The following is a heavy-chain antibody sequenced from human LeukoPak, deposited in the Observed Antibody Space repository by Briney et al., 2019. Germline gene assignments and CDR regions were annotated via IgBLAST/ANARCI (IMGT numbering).Heavy chain of an antibody. Sequence: SETLSLTYIVSGDSITRNTYHWGWVRQPPGKGLEWIGTIYYSGSIYYSQSLRGRVALSVDTSKNQFSLKLTSVTAADTAVYYCGRLNTDWGFLFDSWGQGTLVTVSS. CDR3: GRLNTDWGFLFDS. CDR1: GDSITRNTYH. J-gene: IGHJ4*02. D-gene: IGHD7-27*01. CDR2: IYYSGSI. V-gene: IGHV4-39*01.